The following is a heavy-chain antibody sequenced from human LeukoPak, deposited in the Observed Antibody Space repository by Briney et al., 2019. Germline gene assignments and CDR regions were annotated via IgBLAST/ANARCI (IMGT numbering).Heavy chain of an antibody. J-gene: IGHJ5*02. V-gene: IGHV3-66*01. CDR3: AKEEARWEWFDP. D-gene: IGHD1-26*01. Sequence: GGSLRLSCAASGFTVNSNDMSWIRQAPGKGLEWVSVIDSGGRTFYADSVKGRFTISRDNSKNSLDLQMNSLRVEDTAVYYCAKEEARWEWFDPWGQGTLVTVSS. CDR1: GFTVNSND. CDR2: IDSGGRT.